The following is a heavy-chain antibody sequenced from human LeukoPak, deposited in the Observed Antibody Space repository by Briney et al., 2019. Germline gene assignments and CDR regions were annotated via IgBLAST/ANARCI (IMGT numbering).Heavy chain of an antibody. CDR1: GFTFSSYW. V-gene: IGHV3-74*01. CDR3: ARSNQADDY. Sequence: GGSLRLSCAASGFTFSSYWMHWVRQVPGKGLVWVARINPGGSSITYAGSVKGRFTISRDNAKNTLYLQMDSLRDEDTGVYYCARSNQADDYWGQGTLVTVSS. J-gene: IGHJ4*02. D-gene: IGHD1-14*01. CDR2: INPGGSSI.